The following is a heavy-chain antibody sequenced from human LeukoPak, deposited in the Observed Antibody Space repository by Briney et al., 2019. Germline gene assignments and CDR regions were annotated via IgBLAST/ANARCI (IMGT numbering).Heavy chain of an antibody. D-gene: IGHD3-10*01. CDR1: GFTFSRFW. J-gene: IGHJ4*02. V-gene: IGHV3-23*01. Sequence: PGGSLRLSCAASGFTFSRFWMSWVRQAPGKGLEWVSAISGSGGSTYYADSVKGRFTISRDNSKNTLYLQMNSLRAEDTAVYYCAPNLPMVRGVEEGYWGQGTLVTVSS. CDR2: ISGSGGST. CDR3: APNLPMVRGVEEGY.